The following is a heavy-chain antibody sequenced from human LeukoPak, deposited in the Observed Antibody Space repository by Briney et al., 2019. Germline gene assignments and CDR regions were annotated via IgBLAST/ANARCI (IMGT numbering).Heavy chain of an antibody. Sequence: SQTLSLTCTVSGGSISGSDYYWSWIRQPPGKGLEWIGYIYYSGDTYYNPSLKSRLTISVDTSKNQFSLKLSSVTAADTAVYYCARAPDILTGYPSGTHWGQGTLVTVSS. CDR3: ARAPDILTGYPSGTH. D-gene: IGHD3-9*01. V-gene: IGHV4-30-4*01. CDR1: GGSISGSDYY. J-gene: IGHJ4*02. CDR2: IYYSGDT.